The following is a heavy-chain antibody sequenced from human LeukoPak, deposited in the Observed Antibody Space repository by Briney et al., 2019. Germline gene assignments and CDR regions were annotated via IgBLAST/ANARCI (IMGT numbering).Heavy chain of an antibody. J-gene: IGHJ6*02. V-gene: IGHV1-18*01. Sequence: GASVKVSCKASGYTFTSYGISWVRQAPGQGLEGMGWISAYNGNTNYAQKLQGRVTMTTDTSTSTAYMELRSLRSDDTAVYYCARVSGRYFDWLFPSYYCGMDVWGQGTTVTVSS. CDR2: ISAYNGNT. D-gene: IGHD3-9*01. CDR1: GYTFTSYG. CDR3: ARVSGRYFDWLFPSYYCGMDV.